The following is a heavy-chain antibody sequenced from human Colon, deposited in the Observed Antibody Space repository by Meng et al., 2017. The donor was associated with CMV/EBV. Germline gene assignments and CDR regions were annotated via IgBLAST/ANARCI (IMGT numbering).Heavy chain of an antibody. CDR3: GTFGGDFDY. J-gene: IGHJ4*02. CDR2: INPYSGDT. D-gene: IGHD3-3*01. Sequence: QVHLMQSGAEMREPGASVKVSCKASGYTVTGYLIHWVRQAPGQGLEWMGWINPYSGDTIYAQKFEVGVTMTRDASITTAYLELSSLKSDDTAVYYCGTFGGDFDYWGQGTLVTVSS. CDR1: GYTVTGYL. V-gene: IGHV1-2*02.